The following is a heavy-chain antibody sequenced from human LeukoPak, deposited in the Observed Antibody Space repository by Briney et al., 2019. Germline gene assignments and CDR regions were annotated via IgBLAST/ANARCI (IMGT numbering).Heavy chain of an antibody. CDR2: MNPNTGNT. CDR1: GYTFNSYD. D-gene: IGHD3-10*01. V-gene: IGHV1-8*01. Sequence: ASVKVSCKASGYTFNSYDINWVRQATGQGLEWMGWMNPNTGNTGYGERFQGRVTMTRDNSISTAYMELSSLTSEDTAVYYCARGGAGTYYKRDGWFDPWGQGTAVTVSS. CDR3: ARGGAGTYYKRDGWFDP. J-gene: IGHJ5*02.